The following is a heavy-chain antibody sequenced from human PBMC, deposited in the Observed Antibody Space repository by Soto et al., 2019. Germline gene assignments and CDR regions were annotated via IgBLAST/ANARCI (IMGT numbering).Heavy chain of an antibody. Sequence: PSETLSLTCAVSGSSISSGGYSWSWIRQPPGKGLEWIGYIYHSGSTYYNPSLKSRVTISVDRSKNQFSLKLSFVTAADTAVYYCARLYYYDSSGYYTARDAFDIWGQGTMVT. D-gene: IGHD3-22*01. CDR1: GSSISSGGYS. V-gene: IGHV4-30-2*01. CDR3: ARLYYYDSSGYYTARDAFDI. J-gene: IGHJ3*02. CDR2: IYHSGST.